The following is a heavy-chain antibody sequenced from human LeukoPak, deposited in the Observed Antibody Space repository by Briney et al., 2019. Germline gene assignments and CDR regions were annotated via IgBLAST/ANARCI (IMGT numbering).Heavy chain of an antibody. J-gene: IGHJ6*03. CDR3: AIKDYSVSEWGNYVDV. Sequence: GGSLRLSCAASGFTFSSYWMTWVRQAPGKGLEWVANIKQDGTEKYYVDSVKGRFTVSRDNAKNSLNLQMNSLRAEDTAVYYCAIKDYSVSEWGNYVDVWGKGTTVTVSS. CDR2: IKQDGTEK. V-gene: IGHV3-7*01. D-gene: IGHD3-10*01. CDR1: GFTFSSYW.